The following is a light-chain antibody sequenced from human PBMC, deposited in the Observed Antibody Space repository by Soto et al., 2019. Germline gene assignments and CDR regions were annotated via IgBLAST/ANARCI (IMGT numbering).Light chain of an antibody. J-gene: IGLJ1*01. CDR1: SSNIGAGYD. CDR2: GNN. V-gene: IGLV1-40*01. CDR3: QSYDSSLSAYV. Sequence: QSVLTQPPSVSGAPGQRVTISCTGSSSNIGAGYDVHWYQQLPGTAPKLLIYGNNNRPSGVPDRFSGSKSGTSVSLAITGLQAEDEADYYCQSYDSSLSAYVFGTGTKLTVL.